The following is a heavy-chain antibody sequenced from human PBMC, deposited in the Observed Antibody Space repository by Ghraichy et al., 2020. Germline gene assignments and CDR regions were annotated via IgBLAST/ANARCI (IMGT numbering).Heavy chain of an antibody. V-gene: IGHV3-30*04. CDR2: ISYDGSNK. J-gene: IGHJ6*03. D-gene: IGHD3-22*01. CDR1: GFTFSSYA. CDR3: ARDPYYYDSSGYYVGRENNYYYYYMDV. Sequence: GGSLRLSCAASGFTFSSYAIHWVRQAPGKGLEWVAVISYDGSNKYYADSVKGRFTISRDNSKNTLYLQVNSLRAEDTAVYYCARDPYYYDSSGYYVGRENNYYYYYMDVWGKGTTVTVSS.